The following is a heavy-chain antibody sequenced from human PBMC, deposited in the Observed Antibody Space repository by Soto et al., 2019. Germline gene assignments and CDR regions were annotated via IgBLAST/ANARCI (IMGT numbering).Heavy chain of an antibody. J-gene: IGHJ6*02. V-gene: IGHV1-8*01. CDR2: MNPNSGNT. CDR3: ARGGNYGDYDGYYYYHGMDV. Sequence: ASVKVSCKASGYTFTSYDINWVRQATGQGLEWMGWMNPNSGNTGYAQKFQGRVTMTRNTSISTAYMELSSLRSEDTAVYYCARGGNYGDYDGYYYYHGMDVWGQGTTVTVSS. CDR1: GYTFTSYD. D-gene: IGHD4-17*01.